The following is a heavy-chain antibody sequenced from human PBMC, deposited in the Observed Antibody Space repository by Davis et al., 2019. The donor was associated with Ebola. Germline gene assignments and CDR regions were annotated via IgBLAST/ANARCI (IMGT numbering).Heavy chain of an antibody. CDR3: ARHLPTPVTASNYYYGLDV. J-gene: IGHJ6*02. V-gene: IGHV4-39*01. CDR1: GGSISSSSYY. Sequence: SETLSLTCTVSGGSISSSSYYWGWIRQPPGKGLEWIGSIYYSGSTYYNPSLKSRVTISVDTSKNQFSLKLISVTAADTAVYYCARHLPTPVTASNYYYGLDVWGQGTTVTVSS. D-gene: IGHD2-21*02. CDR2: IYYSGST.